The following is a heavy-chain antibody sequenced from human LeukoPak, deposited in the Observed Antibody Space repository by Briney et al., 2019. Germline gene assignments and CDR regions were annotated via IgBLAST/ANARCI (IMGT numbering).Heavy chain of an antibody. D-gene: IGHD3-16*01. Sequence: SETLSLTCTVSGGSISSTTYYWGWIRRPPGKGLEWIGSIYYSGSTYYNPSLKSRVTVSVDTSKNQFSLNLSSVTAADTAVYYCVRGSTLRHYQYWGQGTLVTVSS. CDR3: VRGSTLRHYQY. CDR1: GGSISSTTYY. V-gene: IGHV4-39*01. CDR2: IYYSGST. J-gene: IGHJ4*02.